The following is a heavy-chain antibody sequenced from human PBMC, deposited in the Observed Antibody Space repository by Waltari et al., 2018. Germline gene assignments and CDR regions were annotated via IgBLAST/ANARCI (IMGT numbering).Heavy chain of an antibody. CDR2: IHSSGSS. CDR3: ARADTSTSYFYYYMDV. CDR1: GGSTSTYY. Sequence: QVQLQESGPGLVKPSETLSLTCTVSGGSTSTYYWSWVRQSPGKGLEWIGYIHSSGSSVYNPSPRSRVAISLDTPNNQFSRRLRSVTAADAAIYYCARADTSTSYFYYYMDVWGKGTTVTVSS. D-gene: IGHD1-26*01. V-gene: IGHV4-59*01. J-gene: IGHJ6*03.